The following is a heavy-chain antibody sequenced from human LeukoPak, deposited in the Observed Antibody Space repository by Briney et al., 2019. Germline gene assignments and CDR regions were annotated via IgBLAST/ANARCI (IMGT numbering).Heavy chain of an antibody. J-gene: IGHJ5*02. V-gene: IGHV1-2*02. CDR3: ASSYYDFWSGYYRHWFDP. CDR1: GYTFTGYY. D-gene: IGHD3-3*01. Sequence: ASVKVSCKASGYTFTGYYMHWVRQAPGQGLEWMGWINPNSGGTNYAQKFQGRVTMTRDTSISTAYMELSRLRSDDTAVYYCASSYYDFWSGYYRHWFDPWGQGTLVTVSS. CDR2: INPNSGGT.